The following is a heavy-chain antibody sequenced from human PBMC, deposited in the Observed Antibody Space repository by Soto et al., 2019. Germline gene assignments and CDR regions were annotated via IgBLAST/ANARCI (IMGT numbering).Heavy chain of an antibody. CDR3: ARDSLWFGELLMPGSFMDV. D-gene: IGHD3-10*01. J-gene: IGHJ6*02. CDR1: GFTFSSYW. CDR2: IKQDGSEK. V-gene: IGHV3-7*01. Sequence: PGGSLRLSCAASGFTFSSYWMSWVRQAPGKGLERVANIKQDGSEKYYVDSVKGRFTISRDNAKNSLYLQMNSLRAEDTAVYYCARDSLWFGELLMPGSFMDVWGQGTTVTVSS.